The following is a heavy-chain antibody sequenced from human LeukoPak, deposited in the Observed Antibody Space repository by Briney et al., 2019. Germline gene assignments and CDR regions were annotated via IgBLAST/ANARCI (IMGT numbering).Heavy chain of an antibody. J-gene: IGHJ4*02. CDR1: GYTFTSYG. CDR3: ARGYDILTEYYFDY. Sequence: ASVKVSCKASGYTFTSYGISWVRQAPGQGLEWMGGITPIFGTANYAQKFQGRVTITADESTSTAYLELSSLRSEDTAVYYCARGYDILTEYYFDYWGQGTLVTVSS. V-gene: IGHV1-69*13. D-gene: IGHD3-9*01. CDR2: ITPIFGTA.